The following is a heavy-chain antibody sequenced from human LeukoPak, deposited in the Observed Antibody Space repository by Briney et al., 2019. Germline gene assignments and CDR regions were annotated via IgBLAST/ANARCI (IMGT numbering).Heavy chain of an antibody. J-gene: IGHJ3*02. Sequence: SETLSLTCTVSGGSISSYYWSWIRQPPGKGLEWIGYIYYSGSTNYNPSLKSRVTISVDTSKNQFSLKLSSVTAADTAVYYCARAGAVAGGKNAFDIWGQGTMVTVSS. CDR2: IYYSGST. D-gene: IGHD6-19*01. CDR1: GGSISSYY. CDR3: ARAGAVAGGKNAFDI. V-gene: IGHV4-59*12.